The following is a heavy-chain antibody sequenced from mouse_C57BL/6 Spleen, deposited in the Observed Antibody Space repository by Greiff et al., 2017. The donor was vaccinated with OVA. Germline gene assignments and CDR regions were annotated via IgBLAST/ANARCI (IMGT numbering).Heavy chain of an antibody. CDR2: ISDGGSYT. J-gene: IGHJ3*01. CDR1: GFTFSSYA. V-gene: IGHV5-4*01. CDR3: ARDIYSNWGFAY. Sequence: DVKLVESGGGLVKPGGSLKLSCAASGFTFSSYAMSWVRQTPEKRLEWVATISDGGSYTYYPDNVKGRFTISRDNAKNNLYLQMSHLKSEDTAMYYCARDIYSNWGFAYWGQGTLVTVSA. D-gene: IGHD2-5*01.